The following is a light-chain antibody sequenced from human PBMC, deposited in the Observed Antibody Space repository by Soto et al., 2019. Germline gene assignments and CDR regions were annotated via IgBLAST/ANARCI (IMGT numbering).Light chain of an antibody. CDR1: QSVSSN. CDR2: DVS. J-gene: IGKJ5*01. Sequence: TQSPAPLSVSPGERATLSCRASQSVSSNLAWYQQKPGQAPRLLSYDVSTRANGIPARFSGSGSGTDFTLTISSLEPEDFAVYYCQQRSNWPPITFGQGTRLEIK. V-gene: IGKV3-11*01. CDR3: QQRSNWPPIT.